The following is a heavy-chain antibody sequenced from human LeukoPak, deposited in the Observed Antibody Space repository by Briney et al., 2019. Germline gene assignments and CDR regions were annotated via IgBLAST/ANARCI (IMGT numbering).Heavy chain of an antibody. CDR3: ASRGYSGYAVFDY. Sequence: SVKVSCKASGYTFTSYYMHWVGQAPGPRLEGMGIMTPSGGSTSYAQKFQGRVAMTRDTSTSTVYMELSSLRSEDTAVYYCASRGYSGYAVFDYWGQGTLVTVSS. J-gene: IGHJ4*02. CDR2: MTPSGGST. CDR1: GYTFTSYY. V-gene: IGHV1-46*01. D-gene: IGHD5-12*01.